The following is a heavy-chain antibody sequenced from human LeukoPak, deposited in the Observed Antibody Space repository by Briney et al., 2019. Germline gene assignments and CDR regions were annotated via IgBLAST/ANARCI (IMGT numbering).Heavy chain of an antibody. D-gene: IGHD2-2*01. V-gene: IGHV4-34*01. CDR3: ARGVVVPAAIYVFYYYYGMDV. J-gene: IGHJ6*02. CDR2: INHSGST. Sequence: PSETLSLTCAVYGGSFSGYYWSWIRQPPGKGLEWIGEINHSGSTNYNPSLKSRVTISVDTFKNQFSLKLSSVTAADTAVYYCARGVVVPAAIYVFYYYYGMDVWGQGTTVTVSS. CDR1: GGSFSGYY.